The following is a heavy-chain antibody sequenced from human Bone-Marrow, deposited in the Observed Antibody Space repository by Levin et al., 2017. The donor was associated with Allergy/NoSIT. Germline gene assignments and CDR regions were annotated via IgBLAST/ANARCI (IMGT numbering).Heavy chain of an antibody. J-gene: IGHJ2*01. D-gene: IGHD3-9*01. CDR3: ARGRSDILTGHYYFDL. Sequence: SETLSLTCTVSSGSITSGGYYWNWIRQNPEMGLEWIGYIYKTGRTYYNPSLTSRLTISVDTSKNLFSLDLSSVTVADTAMYFCARGRSDILTGHYYFDLWGRGTLVTVSS. CDR2: IYKTGRT. V-gene: IGHV4-31*03. CDR1: SGSITSGGYY.